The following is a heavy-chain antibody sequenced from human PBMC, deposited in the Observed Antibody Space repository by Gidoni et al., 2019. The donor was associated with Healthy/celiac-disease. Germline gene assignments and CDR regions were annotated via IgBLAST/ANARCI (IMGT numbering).Heavy chain of an antibody. Sequence: QVQLVESGGGVVQPGRSLRLSCAASGFTFSSYGMHWVRQAPGKGLEWVAVIWYDGSNKYYADSVKGRFTISRDNSKNTLYLQMNSLRAEDTAVYYCARRGITIFGVAEFDYWGQGTLVTVSS. CDR1: GFTFSSYG. J-gene: IGHJ4*02. D-gene: IGHD3-3*01. CDR2: IWYDGSNK. V-gene: IGHV3-33*01. CDR3: ARRGITIFGVAEFDY.